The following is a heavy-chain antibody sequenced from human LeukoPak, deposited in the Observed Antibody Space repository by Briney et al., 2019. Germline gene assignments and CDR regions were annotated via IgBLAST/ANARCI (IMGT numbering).Heavy chain of an antibody. CDR2: ISSSSSYI. V-gene: IGHV3-21*01. Sequence: GGSLRLSRAASGFTFSSYSMNWVRQAPGKGLEWVSTISSSSSYIYYADSVKGRFTISRDNAKNSLYLQMNSLRAEDTAVYYCARLGYCSSTSCYKFGAFDIWGQGTMVTVSS. CDR1: GFTFSSYS. CDR3: ARLGYCSSTSCYKFGAFDI. J-gene: IGHJ3*02. D-gene: IGHD2-2*02.